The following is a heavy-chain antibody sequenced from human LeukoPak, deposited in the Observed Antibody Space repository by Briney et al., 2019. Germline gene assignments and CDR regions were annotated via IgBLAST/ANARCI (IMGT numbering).Heavy chain of an antibody. Sequence: GGSLRLSCVASGLTFRSYGMGWVRQAPGKGLEWVSSITSSGTTNYAEFVKDRFVISRDNSKDTLFLQMNSLRVEDTAVYYCANTGSYSIYWGQGTLVTVSS. CDR2: ITSSGTT. CDR1: GLTFRSYG. V-gene: IGHV3-23*01. CDR3: ANTGSYSIY. J-gene: IGHJ4*02. D-gene: IGHD1-1*01.